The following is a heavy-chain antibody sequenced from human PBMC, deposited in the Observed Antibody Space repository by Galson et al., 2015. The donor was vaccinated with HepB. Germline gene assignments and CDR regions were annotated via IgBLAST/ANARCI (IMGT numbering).Heavy chain of an antibody. CDR3: ARGGQGRLFRYSPFDI. CDR2: IYSGGST. J-gene: IGHJ3*02. V-gene: IGHV3-53*01. CDR1: GFTVSSNY. Sequence: SLRLSCAASGFTVSSNYMSWVRQAPGKGLEWVSVIYSGGSTYYADSVKGRFTISRDNSKNTLYLQMNSLRAEDTAVCYCARGGQGRLFRYSPFDIWGQGTMVTVSS. D-gene: IGHD3-9*01.